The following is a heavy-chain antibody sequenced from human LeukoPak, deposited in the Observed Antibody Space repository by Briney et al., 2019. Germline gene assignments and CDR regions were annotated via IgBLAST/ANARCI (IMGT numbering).Heavy chain of an antibody. CDR2: IYYSGST. Sequence: ASETLSLTCTVSGGSISSYYWSWIRQPPGRGLEWIGYIYYSGSTNYNPSLKSRVTISVDTSKNQFSLKLSSVTAADTAVYYCAREGGLGFYSSGWYYFDYWGQGTLVTVSS. D-gene: IGHD6-19*01. V-gene: IGHV4-59*01. CDR1: GGSISSYY. CDR3: AREGGLGFYSSGWYYFDY. J-gene: IGHJ4*02.